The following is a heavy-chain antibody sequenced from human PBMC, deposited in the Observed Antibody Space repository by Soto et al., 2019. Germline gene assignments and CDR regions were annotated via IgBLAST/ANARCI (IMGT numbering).Heavy chain of an antibody. J-gene: IGHJ3*02. CDR2: ISYDGSDK. CDR3: ARTYYYDSSGYYDAFDS. Sequence: QEQLVESGGGVVQPGRSLRLSCAASGFTFSSYAMHWVRQAPGKGLEWVAVISYDGSDKYHADSVKGRFTISRDNSKNTLYLQMNSLRAEDTAVYYCARTYYYDSSGYYDAFDSGGKGTMVNGSS. V-gene: IGHV3-30*03. D-gene: IGHD3-22*01. CDR1: GFTFSSYA.